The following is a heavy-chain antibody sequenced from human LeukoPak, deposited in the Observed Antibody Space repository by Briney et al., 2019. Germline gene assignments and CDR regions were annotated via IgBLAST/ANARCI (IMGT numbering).Heavy chain of an antibody. CDR3: AKATRGYYYYGMDV. J-gene: IGHJ6*02. Sequence: GGSLRLSCAASGFTFSSYSMNWVRQAPGKGLEWVSYISSSSSTMYYADSVKGRFTISRDNAKNSLYLQMNSLRAEDTALYYCAKATRGYYYYGMDVWGQGTTATVSS. D-gene: IGHD1-26*01. V-gene: IGHV3-48*04. CDR1: GFTFSSYS. CDR2: ISSSSSTM.